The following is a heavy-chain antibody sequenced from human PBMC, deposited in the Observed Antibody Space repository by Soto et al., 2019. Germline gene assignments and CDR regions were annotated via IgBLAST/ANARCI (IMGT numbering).Heavy chain of an antibody. Sequence: ASVKVSCKASGYTFTTYGITWVRQAPGQGLEWMGWISPDNGNTKYAQKLQGRVTMTTDTSTSTAYMELRSLRSDDTAVYYCARGRPGYYESSGYYCDYWGQGTLVTVSS. CDR2: ISPDNGNT. D-gene: IGHD3-22*01. J-gene: IGHJ4*02. CDR1: GYTFTTYG. CDR3: ARGRPGYYESSGYYCDY. V-gene: IGHV1-18*01.